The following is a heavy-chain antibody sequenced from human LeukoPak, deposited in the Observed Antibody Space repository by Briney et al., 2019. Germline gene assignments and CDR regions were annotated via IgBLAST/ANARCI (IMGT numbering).Heavy chain of an antibody. Sequence: GGSLRLSCAASGFTFSDYYMSWIRQAPGKGLEWVSYISSSGSTIYYADSVKGRFTIPRDNAKNSLYLQMNSLRAEDTAVYYCARDAYYYGSGSYPPGDYWGQGTLVTVSS. CDR3: ARDAYYYGSGSYPPGDY. CDR2: ISSSGSTI. D-gene: IGHD3-10*01. V-gene: IGHV3-11*01. CDR1: GFTFSDYY. J-gene: IGHJ4*02.